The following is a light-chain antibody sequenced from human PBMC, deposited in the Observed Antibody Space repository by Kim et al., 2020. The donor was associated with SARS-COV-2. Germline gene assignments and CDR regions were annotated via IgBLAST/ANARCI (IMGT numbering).Light chain of an antibody. CDR3: QVWDSSSDHVV. Sequence: APGKTARITCGGNNDGSKRVHWYQQKPGQAPVLVIYYDSDRPSGIPERFSGSNSGNTATLTISRVEAGDEADYYCQVWDSSSDHVVFGGGTQLTVL. J-gene: IGLJ2*01. CDR2: YDS. V-gene: IGLV3-21*04. CDR1: NDGSKR.